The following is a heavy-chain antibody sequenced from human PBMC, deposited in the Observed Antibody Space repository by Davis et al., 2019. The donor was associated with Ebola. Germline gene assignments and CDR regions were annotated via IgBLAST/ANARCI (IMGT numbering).Heavy chain of an antibody. J-gene: IGHJ3*02. V-gene: IGHV1-18*01. CDR2: IGTYNGNT. D-gene: IGHD2-21*01. CDR3: ARRRDYDAFDI. Sequence: ASVKVSCKASGYTFSNYAFSWVRQAPGQGLEWLGWIGTYNGNTHYAQKLQGRITLTTDTSTTTAYMELRSLRSDDTAVYYCARRRDYDAFDIWGQGTMVTVSS. CDR1: GYTFSNYA.